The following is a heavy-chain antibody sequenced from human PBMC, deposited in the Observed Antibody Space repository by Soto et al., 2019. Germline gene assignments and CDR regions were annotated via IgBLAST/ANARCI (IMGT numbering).Heavy chain of an antibody. V-gene: IGHV1-18*04. Sequence: SVKVSCTAFGYTYTTYGINWVRQAPGQGLEWMGWVSPYNGDTTYAQKVQGRVTMTTDTSTRTAYLELTSLRFDDTAVYFCAREVGHMDVWGQGTTVTVSS. CDR2: VSPYNGDT. CDR1: GYTYTTYG. CDR3: AREVGHMDV. J-gene: IGHJ6*02.